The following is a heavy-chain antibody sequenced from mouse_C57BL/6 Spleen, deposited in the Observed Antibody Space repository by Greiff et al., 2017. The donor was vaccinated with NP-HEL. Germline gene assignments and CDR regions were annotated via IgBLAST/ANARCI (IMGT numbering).Heavy chain of an antibody. CDR3: ARYPTTVVAPYYAMDY. Sequence: QVQLQQSGPELVKPGASVKISCKASGYAFSSSWMNWVKQRPGKGLEWIGRIYPGDGDTNYNGKFKGKATLTADKSSSTAYMQLSSLTSEDSAVYFCARYPTTVVAPYYAMDYWGQGTSVTVSS. J-gene: IGHJ4*01. V-gene: IGHV1-82*01. CDR1: GYAFSSSW. D-gene: IGHD1-1*01. CDR2: IYPGDGDT.